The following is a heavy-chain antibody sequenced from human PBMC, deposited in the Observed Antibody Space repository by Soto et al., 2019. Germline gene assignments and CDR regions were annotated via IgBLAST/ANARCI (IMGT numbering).Heavy chain of an antibody. CDR2: LYSGGNT. Sequence: GGSLRLSCAVSGFTVSSNYMSWVRQAPGQGLEWVSSLYSGGNTYYADSVKGRFILSRDNSRNTLYFEMNGLRAEDTAVYYCARDQRDGNSWPSSDYHYGMDVWGQGTTVTSP. D-gene: IGHD3-10*01. CDR1: GFTVSSNY. J-gene: IGHJ6*02. V-gene: IGHV3-53*01. CDR3: ARDQRDGNSWPSSDYHYGMDV.